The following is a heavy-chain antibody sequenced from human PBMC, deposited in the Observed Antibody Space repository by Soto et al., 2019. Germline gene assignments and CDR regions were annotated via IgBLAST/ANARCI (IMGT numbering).Heavy chain of an antibody. Sequence: QVLLQESGPGLVQPSGTLSLSCAVSGGSVSSSFFWGWVRQPPGKGLEWIGDIFHSGSVNYNPSLKSRVTISIDKSKNQFSLELNSVTTADTAVDYCARSFGWYAIDYWGQGTLVIVSS. CDR2: IFHSGSV. CDR1: GGSVSSSFF. J-gene: IGHJ4*02. CDR3: ARSFGWYAIDY. D-gene: IGHD6-19*01. V-gene: IGHV4-4*02.